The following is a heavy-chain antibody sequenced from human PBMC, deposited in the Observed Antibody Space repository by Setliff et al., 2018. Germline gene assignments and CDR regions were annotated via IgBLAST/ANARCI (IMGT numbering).Heavy chain of an antibody. Sequence: GGSLRLSCAASGFRISFREYWMFWVRQAPGKGLEWVARIDKDGSSTVYADSVKGRFTISRDDVKKMLYLQMDSLRTEDTAVYYCTREHTPWVGASHHDCWGQGTQVTVSS. V-gene: IGHV3-74*01. D-gene: IGHD1-26*01. CDR1: GFRISFREYW. CDR2: IDKDGSST. J-gene: IGHJ4*02. CDR3: TREHTPWVGASHHDC.